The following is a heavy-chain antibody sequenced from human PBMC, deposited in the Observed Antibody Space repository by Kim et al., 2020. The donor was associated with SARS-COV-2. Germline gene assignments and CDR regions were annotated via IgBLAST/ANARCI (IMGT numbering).Heavy chain of an antibody. D-gene: IGHD3-10*01. V-gene: IGHV3-73*01. CDR2: IRSKANSYAT. CDR1: GFTFSGSA. CDR3: TRRSITMVRGVPHYYYGMEV. Sequence: GGSLRLSCAASGFTFSGSAMHWVRQASGKGLEWVGRIRSKANSYATAYAASVKGRFTISRDDSKNTAYLQMNSLKTEDTAVYYCTRRSITMVRGVPHYYYGMEVGAKGPRSPSP. J-gene: IGHJ6*02.